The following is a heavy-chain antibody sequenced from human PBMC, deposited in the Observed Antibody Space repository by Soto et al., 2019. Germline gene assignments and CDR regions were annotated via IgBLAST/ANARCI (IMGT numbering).Heavy chain of an antibody. V-gene: IGHV3-23*01. J-gene: IGHJ1*01. CDR1: GCTFSSYA. D-gene: IGHD2-21*01. CDR2: ISGSGGST. Sequence: PGESLKISCAASGCTFSSYAMSWVRQAPGKGLEWVSAISGSGGSTYYADSVKGRFTISRDNSKNTLYLQMNSLRAEDTAVYYCAKDLCGGDCQHQGEFQHWGQGTLVTVSS. CDR3: AKDLCGGDCQHQGEFQH.